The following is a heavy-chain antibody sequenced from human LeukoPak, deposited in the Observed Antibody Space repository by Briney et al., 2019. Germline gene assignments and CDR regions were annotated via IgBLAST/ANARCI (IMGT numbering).Heavy chain of an antibody. J-gene: IGHJ5*02. CDR2: IYYSGST. V-gene: IGHV4-59*01. Sequence: SETLSLTCTVSGGSISSYYWSWIRQPPGKGLEWIGYIYYSGSTNYNPSLKSRVTISVDTSKNQFSLKLSSVTAADTAVYYCARAEQWLVGTWGQGTLVTVSS. D-gene: IGHD6-19*01. CDR1: GGSISSYY. CDR3: ARAEQWLVGT.